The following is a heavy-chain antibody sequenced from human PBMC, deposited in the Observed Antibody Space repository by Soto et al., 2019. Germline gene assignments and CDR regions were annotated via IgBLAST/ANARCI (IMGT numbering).Heavy chain of an antibody. CDR3: ARVSWRKGSYRYRFDY. D-gene: IGHD3-16*02. CDR2: ISAYNGNT. CDR1: GYTFTSYG. V-gene: IGHV1-18*01. J-gene: IGHJ4*02. Sequence: ASVKVSCKASGYTFTSYGISWVRQAPGQGLEWMGWISAYNGNTNYAQKLQGRVTMTTDTSTSTAYMELRSLRSDDTAVYYCARVSWRKGSYRYRFDYWGQGTLVTVSS.